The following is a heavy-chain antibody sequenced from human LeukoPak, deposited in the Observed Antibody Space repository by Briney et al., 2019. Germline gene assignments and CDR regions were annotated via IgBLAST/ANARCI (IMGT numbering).Heavy chain of an antibody. J-gene: IGHJ4*02. CDR1: GYSFTTYW. CDR2: IYPGDSDT. V-gene: IGHV5-51*01. CDR3: ARRQGCSSTSCPPDS. Sequence: GASLQISCWGSGYSFTTYWIGWVRQMPGKGLEWMGIIYPGDSDTRYSPSFQGQVTMSADKSINTAYLQWSSLKASDTAMYYCARRQGCSSTSCPPDSWGQGTLVTVSS. D-gene: IGHD2-2*01.